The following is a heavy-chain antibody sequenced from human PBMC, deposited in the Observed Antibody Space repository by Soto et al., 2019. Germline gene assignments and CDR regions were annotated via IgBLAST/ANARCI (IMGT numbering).Heavy chain of an antibody. CDR1: GGSISSSSYY. J-gene: IGHJ4*02. V-gene: IGHV4-39*01. D-gene: IGHD3-9*01. CDR3: ARLEGLATISYYFDY. CDR2: IYYSGST. Sequence: QLQLQESGPGLVKPSETLSLTCTVSGGSISSSSYYWGGIRQPPGKGLEWIGSIYYSGSTYYNPSLKSRVTISVDKSKNQFSLKLSSVTAADTAVYYCARLEGLATISYYFDYWGQGTLVTVSS.